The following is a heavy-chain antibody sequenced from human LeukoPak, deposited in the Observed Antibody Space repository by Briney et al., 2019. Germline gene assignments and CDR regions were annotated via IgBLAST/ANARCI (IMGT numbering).Heavy chain of an antibody. J-gene: IGHJ6*02. V-gene: IGHV1-69*13. CDR1: GGTFSSYA. D-gene: IGHD3-3*02. CDR3: ARENLHFWSGPPHYYYGMDV. CDR2: IIPIFGTA. Sequence: GASVKVSCKASGGTFSSYAISWVRQAPGQGLEWMGGIIPIFGTANYAQKFQGRVTITADESTSTAYMELSSLRSEDTAVYYCARENLHFWSGPPHYYYGMDVWGQGTTVTVSS.